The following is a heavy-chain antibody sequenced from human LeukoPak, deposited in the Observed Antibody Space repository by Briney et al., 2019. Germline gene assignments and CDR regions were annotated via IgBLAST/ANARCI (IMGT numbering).Heavy chain of an antibody. D-gene: IGHD3-16*01. V-gene: IGHV4-31*03. J-gene: IGHJ5*02. CDR2: IHYSGNT. Sequence: PSQTLSLTCTVPGGSISSGGYYWSGIRQLPGKGLQWIGYIHYSGNTYYNPSLKSRLTISVDTSKNQFSLNLSSVTAADTAFYYCARDHTSPRGGFDPWGQGTLVTVSS. CDR3: ARDHTSPRGGFDP. CDR1: GGSISSGGYY.